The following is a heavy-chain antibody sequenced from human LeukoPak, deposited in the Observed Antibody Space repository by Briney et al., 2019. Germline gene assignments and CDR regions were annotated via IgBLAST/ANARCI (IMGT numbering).Heavy chain of an antibody. CDR2: IIPIFGTA. CDR1: GGTFSSYA. D-gene: IGHD3-16*01. J-gene: IGHJ4*02. CDR3: ARAQGGGKSRTYYFDY. V-gene: IGHV1-69*05. Sequence: GASVKVSCKASGGTFSSYAISWVRQAPGQGLEWMGGIIPIFGTANYAQKFQGRVTMTRNTSISTAYMELSSLRSEDTAVYYCARAQGGGKSRTYYFDYWGQGTLVTVSS.